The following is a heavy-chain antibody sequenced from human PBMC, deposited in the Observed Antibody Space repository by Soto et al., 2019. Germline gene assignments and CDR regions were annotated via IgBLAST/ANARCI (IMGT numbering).Heavy chain of an antibody. CDR2: IYYSGST. CDR1: GGSISSGGYY. CDR3: ARSFGGIVVVPAATGAFDI. Sequence: QVQLQESGPGLVKPSQTLSLTCTVSGGSISSGGYYWSWIRQHPGKGLEWIGYIYYSGSTYYNPSLKSRVTISVDTSKNQLSRKLSSVTAADAAVYYCARSFGGIVVVPAATGAFDIWGQGTMVTVSS. D-gene: IGHD2-2*01. V-gene: IGHV4-31*03. J-gene: IGHJ3*02.